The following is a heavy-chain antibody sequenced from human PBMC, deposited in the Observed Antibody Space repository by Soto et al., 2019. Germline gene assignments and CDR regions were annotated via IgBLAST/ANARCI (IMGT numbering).Heavy chain of an antibody. CDR3: AAAADFDY. V-gene: IGHV3-30-3*01. J-gene: IGHJ4*02. D-gene: IGHD6-13*01. Sequence: GSLRLSCAASGFTFSSYAMHWVRQAPGKGLEWVAVISYDGSNKYYADSVKGRFTISRDNSKNTLYLQMNSLRAEDTAVYYCAAAADFDYWGQGTLVTVSS. CDR2: ISYDGSNK. CDR1: GFTFSSYA.